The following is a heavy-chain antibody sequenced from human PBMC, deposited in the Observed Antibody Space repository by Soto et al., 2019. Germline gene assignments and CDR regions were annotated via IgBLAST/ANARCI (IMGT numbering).Heavy chain of an antibody. CDR2: IYYSGTT. CDR3: ARDHPSSSWFDY. J-gene: IGHJ4*02. CDR1: GGSISNYY. Sequence: QVQLQESGPGLVKPSETLSLTCTVSGGSISNYYWSWIRQPPGKGLEWIGYIYYSGTTNYNPSLKSRVTISIDTSKNQFSLKLTSVNAADTAVYYCARDHPSSSWFDYWGQGTLVTVSS. D-gene: IGHD6-13*01. V-gene: IGHV4-59*01.